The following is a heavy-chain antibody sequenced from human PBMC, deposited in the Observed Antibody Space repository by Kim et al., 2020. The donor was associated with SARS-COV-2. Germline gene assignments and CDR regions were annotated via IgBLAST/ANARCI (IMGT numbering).Heavy chain of an antibody. V-gene: IGHV3-23*01. CDR3: MKGGWGWIWDH. CDR2: IDGSDGTT. J-gene: IGHJ4*02. Sequence: GGSLRLSCTTSGFTFTGYAMSWVRQAPGKGLEWVSSIDGSDGTTYYVDSVKGRFTISRDNSKNTLYLQMNSLRADDKAVYYCMKGGWGWIWDHWGQG. D-gene: IGHD2-2*03. CDR1: GFTFTGYA.